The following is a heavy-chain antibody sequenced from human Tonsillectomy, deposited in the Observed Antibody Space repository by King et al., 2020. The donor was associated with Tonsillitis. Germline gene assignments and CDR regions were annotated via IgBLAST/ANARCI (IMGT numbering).Heavy chain of an antibody. J-gene: IGHJ3*02. CDR2: IIPVFGTA. CDR1: GGTFSSYA. V-gene: IGHV1-69*01. D-gene: IGHD3-22*01. CDR3: AGDTYYYDSSGYYYLDGVDI. Sequence: QLVQSGAEVKKPGSSVKVSCKVSGGTFSSYAISWVRQAPGQGLEWMGGIIPVFGTANYEQKFQGRVTITADESTNTAYMELSSLRSEDTAVYFCAGDTYYYDSSGYYYLDGVDIWGQGTMVTVSS.